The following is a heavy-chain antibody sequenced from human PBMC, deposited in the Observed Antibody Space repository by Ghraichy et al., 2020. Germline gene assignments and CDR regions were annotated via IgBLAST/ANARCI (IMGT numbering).Heavy chain of an antibody. D-gene: IGHD6-19*01. V-gene: IGHV4-34*01. Sequence: SETLSLTCAVYGGSFSGYYWSWIRQPPGKGLEWIGEINHSGSTNYNPSLKSRVTISVDTSKNQFSLKLSSVTAADTAVYYCARESGYSSGWTLWGQGTLVTVSS. CDR1: GGSFSGYY. CDR3: ARESGYSSGWTL. CDR2: INHSGST. J-gene: IGHJ4*02.